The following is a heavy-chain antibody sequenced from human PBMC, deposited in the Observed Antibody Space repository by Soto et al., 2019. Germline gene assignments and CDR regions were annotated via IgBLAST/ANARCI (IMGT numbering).Heavy chain of an antibody. CDR1: GYTFTSYG. J-gene: IGHJ4*02. Sequence: QVQLVQSGAEVKKPGASVKVSCKASGYTFTSYGISWVRQAPGQGLEWMGWISAYNGNTNYAQKLQGRVTMTTDTAQGNAYMELRGLRFDDTAVYLCARSNWGPDYWGQGTLVTVSS. CDR3: ARSNWGPDY. CDR2: ISAYNGNT. V-gene: IGHV1-18*01. D-gene: IGHD7-27*01.